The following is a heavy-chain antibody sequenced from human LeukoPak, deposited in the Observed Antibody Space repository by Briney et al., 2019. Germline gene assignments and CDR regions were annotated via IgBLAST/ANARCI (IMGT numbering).Heavy chain of an antibody. CDR3: ARGGGADY. V-gene: IGHV4-38-2*02. Sequence: SETLSLTCTVSGYSISSGYYWGWIRQPPGKGLEWIGSIYHSGSTYYNPSLKSRVTISVDTSKNQFSLKLSSVTAADTAVYYCARGGGADYWGQGTLVTVSS. D-gene: IGHD2-21*01. CDR1: GYSISSGYY. J-gene: IGHJ4*02. CDR2: IYHSGST.